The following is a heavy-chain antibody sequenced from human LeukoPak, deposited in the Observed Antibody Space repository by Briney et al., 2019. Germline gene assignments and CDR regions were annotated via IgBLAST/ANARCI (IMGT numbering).Heavy chain of an antibody. CDR3: ARGRDGYKLFDY. J-gene: IGHJ4*02. CDR1: GFTFSSYS. CDR2: ISSSSSYI. Sequence: GGSLRLSCAASGFTFSSYSMNWVRRAPGKGLEWVSSISSSSSYIYYADSVKGRFTISRDNAKNSLYLQMNSLRAEDTAVYYCARGRDGYKLFDYWGQGTLVTVSS. V-gene: IGHV3-21*01. D-gene: IGHD5-24*01.